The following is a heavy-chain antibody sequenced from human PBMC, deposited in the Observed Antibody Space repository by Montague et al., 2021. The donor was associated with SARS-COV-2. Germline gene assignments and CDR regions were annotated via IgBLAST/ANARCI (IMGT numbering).Heavy chain of an antibody. J-gene: IGHJ6*02. V-gene: IGHV4-4*02. CDR3: ARDLRQWLADYYYYGLDV. D-gene: IGHD6-19*01. Sequence: SETLSLTCAVSGDSISSNNWWNWVRQAPGKGLEWIGETYHGGSTNYNPSLKSRVTISVDKTKNQLYLKMRSVTAADTAVYYCARDLRQWLADYYYYGLDVWGQGTMVTVPS. CDR2: TYHGGST. CDR1: GDSISSNNW.